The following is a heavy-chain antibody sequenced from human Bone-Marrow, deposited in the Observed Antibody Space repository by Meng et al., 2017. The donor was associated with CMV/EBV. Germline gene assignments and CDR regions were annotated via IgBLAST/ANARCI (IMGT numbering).Heavy chain of an antibody. D-gene: IGHD6-25*01. J-gene: IGHJ3*02. V-gene: IGHV3-21*01. CDR3: ARSVEQRLLRIGFDM. CDR1: GFTFSSYS. Sequence: GESLKISCVGSGFTFSSYSMNWVRQAPGKGLEWVSSISSSSSYIYYADSVKGRFTISRDNAENSLYLQMSSLRAEDTAVYYCARSVEQRLLRIGFDMWGQGTMVTVSS. CDR2: ISSSSSYI.